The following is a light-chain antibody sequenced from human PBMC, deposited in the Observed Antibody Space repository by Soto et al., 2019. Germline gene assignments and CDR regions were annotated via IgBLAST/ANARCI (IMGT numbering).Light chain of an antibody. Sequence: EIVLTQSPATLSLSPGERATLSCRASQSVSSCLAWYQQKPGQAPRLLIYDASNRATGIPARFSGSGPGTDFTLTISSLEPEDFAVYYCQQRSNLGLTFGGGTKVEIK. J-gene: IGKJ4*01. CDR2: DAS. CDR3: QQRSNLGLT. V-gene: IGKV3D-11*02. CDR1: QSVSSC.